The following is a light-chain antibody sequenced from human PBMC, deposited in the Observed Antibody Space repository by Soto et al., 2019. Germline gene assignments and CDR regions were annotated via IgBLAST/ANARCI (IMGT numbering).Light chain of an antibody. V-gene: IGKV3-20*01. Sequence: MVLRQSPVTLSLSPGKRATLCCRAVHSVSSSYLAWYQQKPGQAPRLLIYGASSRATGIPDRFSGSGSGTDFPLTISRLEPEDFAVYYCQQYGSSPRTFGQGTKVDIK. CDR3: QQYGSSPRT. CDR2: GAS. J-gene: IGKJ1*01. CDR1: HSVSSSY.